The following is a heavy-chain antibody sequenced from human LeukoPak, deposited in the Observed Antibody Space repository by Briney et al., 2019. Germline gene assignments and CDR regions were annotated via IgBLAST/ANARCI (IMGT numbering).Heavy chain of an antibody. D-gene: IGHD2-2*01. J-gene: IGHJ4*02. CDR3: AREVARSSVWRIFTIDY. CDR1: GFTFSSCA. V-gene: IGHV3-23*01. CDR2: ITSAGDT. Sequence: PGGSLRLSCAASGFTFSSCAMSWVGQAPGKGLEWVSAITSAGDTYYADSVKGRFSISRDNSKNAVFLQMNSLRAEDTAVYYCAREVARSSVWRIFTIDYWGQGTLVTVSS.